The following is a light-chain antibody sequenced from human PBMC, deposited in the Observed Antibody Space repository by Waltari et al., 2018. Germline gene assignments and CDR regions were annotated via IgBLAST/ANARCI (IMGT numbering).Light chain of an antibody. CDR2: DVT. CDR3: SSYTTSSLYV. J-gene: IGLJ1*01. Sequence: QSALTQPASVSGSPGQSITISCTGTSNDMGAYTYISWYQKHPGKAPKLMIYDVTKRPSGVSNRFSGSKSCNTASLTISGLQPEDEADYYCSSYTTSSLYVFGTGTEVTVL. CDR1: SNDMGAYTY. V-gene: IGLV2-14*01.